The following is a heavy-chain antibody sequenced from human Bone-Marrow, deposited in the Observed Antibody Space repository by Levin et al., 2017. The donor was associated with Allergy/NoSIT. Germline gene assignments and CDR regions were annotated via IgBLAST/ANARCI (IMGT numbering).Heavy chain of an antibody. CDR3: AKYSAGSGGGLGY. V-gene: IGHV3-23*01. D-gene: IGHD2-15*01. CDR1: GFTFSSYA. Sequence: GESLKISCAASGFTFSSYAMSWVRQAPGKGLEWVSAISGSGGSTYYADSVKGRFTISRDNSKNTLYLQMNSLRAEDTAVYYCAKYSAGSGGGLGYWGQGTLVTVSS. J-gene: IGHJ4*02. CDR2: ISGSGGST.